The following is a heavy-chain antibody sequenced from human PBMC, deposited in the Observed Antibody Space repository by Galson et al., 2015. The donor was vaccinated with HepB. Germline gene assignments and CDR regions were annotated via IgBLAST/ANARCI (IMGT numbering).Heavy chain of an antibody. V-gene: IGHV1-69*04. Sequence: SVKVSCKASGGTFSSYAISWVRQAPGQGLEWMGRIIPILGIANYAQKFQGRVTITADKSTSTAYMELSSLRSEDTAVYYCARERDPYWYFDLWGRGTLVTVSS. CDR2: IIPILGIA. CDR1: GGTFSSYA. J-gene: IGHJ2*01. CDR3: ARERDPYWYFDL.